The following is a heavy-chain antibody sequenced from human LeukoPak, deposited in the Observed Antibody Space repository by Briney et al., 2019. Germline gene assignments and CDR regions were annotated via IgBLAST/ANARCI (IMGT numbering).Heavy chain of an antibody. CDR1: GFSFSTYW. V-gene: IGHV3-7*01. CDR3: AREFSIAATGPIY. D-gene: IGHD6-13*01. J-gene: IGHJ4*02. CDR2: IKQDGSEK. Sequence: PGGSLRLSCAASGFSFSTYWMSWVRQAPGKGLEWVANIKQDGSEKYYVDSVKGRFTISRDNAKNSLYVQMNSLRAEDTAVYYCAREFSIAATGPIYWGQGTLVTVSS.